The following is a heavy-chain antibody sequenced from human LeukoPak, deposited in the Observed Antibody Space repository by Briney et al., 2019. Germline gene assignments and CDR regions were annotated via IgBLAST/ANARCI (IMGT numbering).Heavy chain of an antibody. Sequence: SETLSLTCTVSGGSISSCSYYSGWIRQPPGKGLEWIGSIYYSGSTYYNPSLKSRVTISVDTSKNQFSLKLSSVTAADTAVYYCARHGYFGRTYYFDYWGQGTLVTVSS. CDR3: ARHGYFGRTYYFDY. J-gene: IGHJ4*02. V-gene: IGHV4-39*01. CDR1: GGSISSCSYY. D-gene: IGHD2-21*01. CDR2: IYYSGST.